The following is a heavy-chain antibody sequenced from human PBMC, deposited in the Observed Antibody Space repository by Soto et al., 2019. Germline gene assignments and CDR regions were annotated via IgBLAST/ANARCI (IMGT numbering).Heavy chain of an antibody. Sequence: QVQLVESGGGVVQPGRSLRLSCAASGFNFSSSAMYWVRQAPGKGLKWMAVLSDDANNRYYADSVRGRFTISRDNSKNTLYLQMNSLIADHTAVYYCARASMVRRIIGWFDPWGQGTLVTVSS. CDR2: LSDDANNR. CDR1: GFNFSSSA. J-gene: IGHJ5*02. D-gene: IGHD3-10*01. CDR3: ARASMVRRIIGWFDP. V-gene: IGHV3-30*14.